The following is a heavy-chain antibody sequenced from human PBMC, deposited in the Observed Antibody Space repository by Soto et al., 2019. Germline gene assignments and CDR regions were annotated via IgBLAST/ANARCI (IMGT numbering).Heavy chain of an antibody. J-gene: IGHJ4*02. V-gene: IGHV1-24*01. D-gene: IGHD2-8*01. CDR2: FDPEDGET. Sequence: ASVKVSCKVSGYTLTELSMHWVRQAPGKGLEWMGGFDPEDGETIYAQKFQGRVTMTEDTSTDTAYMELSSLRSEDTAVYYCETGNRDAILPYFDYGGQSTLVPVPS. CDR1: GYTLTELS. CDR3: ETGNRDAILPYFDY.